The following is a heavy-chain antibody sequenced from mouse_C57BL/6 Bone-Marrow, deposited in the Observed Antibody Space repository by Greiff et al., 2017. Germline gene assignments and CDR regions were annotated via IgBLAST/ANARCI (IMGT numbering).Heavy chain of an antibody. CDR3: ARGLTGKDY. Sequence: VQLKESGGGLVKPGGSLKLSCAASGFTFSDYGMHWVRQAPEKGLEWVAYISSGSSTIYYADTVKGRFTISRDNAKNTLFLQMTSLRSEDTAMYYCARGLTGKDYWGQGTTLTVSS. V-gene: IGHV5-17*01. J-gene: IGHJ2*01. CDR2: ISSGSSTI. CDR1: GFTFSDYG. D-gene: IGHD4-1*01.